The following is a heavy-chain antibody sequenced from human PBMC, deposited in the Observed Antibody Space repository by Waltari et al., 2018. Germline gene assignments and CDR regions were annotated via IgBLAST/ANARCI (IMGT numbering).Heavy chain of an antibody. J-gene: IGHJ4*02. CDR3: ARRGEADYFDY. V-gene: IGHV4-31*03. CDR2: IYYSGST. D-gene: IGHD3-10*01. Sequence: QVQLQESDPGLVKPSQTLSLTCTVSGGSISSGGYYWSWIRQHPGKGLEWIGYIYYSGSTYYNPALKSRVTISVDTSKNQFSLKLSSVTAADTAVYYCARRGEADYFDYWGQGTLVTVSS. CDR1: GGSISSGGYY.